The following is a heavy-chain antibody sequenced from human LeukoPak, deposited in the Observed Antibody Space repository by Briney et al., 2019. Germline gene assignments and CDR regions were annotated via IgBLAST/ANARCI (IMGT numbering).Heavy chain of an antibody. CDR1: GFILSRYY. CDR3: ARGPDVDGYIHAPFDS. J-gene: IGHJ4*02. D-gene: IGHD5-24*01. V-gene: IGHV3-53*01. CDR2: SYSGGST. Sequence: GGSLRLSCVASGFILSRYYMSWVRQTPGKGLEWVALSYSGGSTYYADSVKGRFTISRDNSKKMLFLQMNSLRADDTGVYCCARGPDVDGYIHAPFDSWGQGTLVTVSS.